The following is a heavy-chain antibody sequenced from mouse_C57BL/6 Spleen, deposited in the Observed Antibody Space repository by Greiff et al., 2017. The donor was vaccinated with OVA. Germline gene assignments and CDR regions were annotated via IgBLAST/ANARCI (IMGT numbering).Heavy chain of an antibody. D-gene: IGHD1-1*01. J-gene: IGHJ1*03. CDR2: ISDGGSYT. Sequence: EVMLVESGGGLVKPGGSLKLSCAASGFTFSSYAMSWVRQTPEKRLEWVATISDGGSYTYYPDNVKGRFTISRDNAKNNLYLQMSHLKSEDTAMYYCARDYYSSSYGYFDVWGTGTTVTVSS. V-gene: IGHV5-4*03. CDR3: ARDYYSSSYGYFDV. CDR1: GFTFSSYA.